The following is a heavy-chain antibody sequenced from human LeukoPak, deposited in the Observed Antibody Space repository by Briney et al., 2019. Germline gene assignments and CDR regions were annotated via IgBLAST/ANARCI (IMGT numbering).Heavy chain of an antibody. J-gene: IGHJ5*02. Sequence: SQTFSLTCAISGDSVSSNSVTWNWIRQSPSRGLEWLGRTYYRSTWYNDYAVSMRGLITVNPDTSKNQFSLHLNSVTPEDTAVYYCARRLTQYDCFDPWGQGILVTVSS. CDR1: GDSVSSNSVT. CDR2: TYYRSTWYN. D-gene: IGHD2-2*01. V-gene: IGHV6-1*01. CDR3: ARRLTQYDCFDP.